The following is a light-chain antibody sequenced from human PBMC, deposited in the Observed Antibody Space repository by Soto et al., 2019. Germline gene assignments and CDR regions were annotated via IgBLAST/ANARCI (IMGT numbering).Light chain of an antibody. CDR3: QQYGTSPIT. V-gene: IGKV3-20*01. J-gene: IGKJ5*01. CDR1: QTISSTY. Sequence: EIVLTQSPGTLSLSPGERATLSCRASQTISSTYLAWYQQKPGQAPRLLFYATSSRATGLPDRFSGSGSGTDFTLTISRLDPEDFAVYYCQQYGTSPITFGQGTRLEI. CDR2: ATS.